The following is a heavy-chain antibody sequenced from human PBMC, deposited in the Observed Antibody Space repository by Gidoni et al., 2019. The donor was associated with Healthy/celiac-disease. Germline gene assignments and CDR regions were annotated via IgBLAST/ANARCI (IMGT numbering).Heavy chain of an antibody. D-gene: IGHD3-22*01. CDR3: ARSYDSSGYYYTPDY. V-gene: IGHV1-69*01. J-gene: IGHJ4*02. CDR2: IIPIFGTA. Sequence: QVQLVQSGAEVKKRGSSAKVSCKASGGTISSYAISWVRQAPGQGLEWMGGIIPIFGTANYAQKFQGSVTITADESTSTAYMELSSLRSEDTAVYYCARSYDSSGYYYTPDYWGQGTLVTVSS. CDR1: GGTISSYA.